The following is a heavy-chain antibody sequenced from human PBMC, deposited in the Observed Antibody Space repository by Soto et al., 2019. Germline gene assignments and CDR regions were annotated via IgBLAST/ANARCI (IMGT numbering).Heavy chain of an antibody. CDR2: IYYSGST. V-gene: IGHV4-39*01. D-gene: IGHD4-17*01. CDR3: ARQVLITVGYNWFDP. Sequence: LSETLSLTCTVSGGSIISSSYYWGWIRQPPGKGLEWIGSIYYSGSTYYNPSLKSRVTISVDTSKNQFSLKLSSVTAADTAVYYCARQVLITVGYNWFDPWGQGTLVTVSS. CDR1: GGSIISSSYY. J-gene: IGHJ5*02.